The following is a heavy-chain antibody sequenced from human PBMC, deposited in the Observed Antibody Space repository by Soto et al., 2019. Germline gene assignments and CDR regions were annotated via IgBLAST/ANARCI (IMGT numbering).Heavy chain of an antibody. J-gene: IGHJ1*01. V-gene: IGHV4-59*12. Sequence: PSEMLSVTCTVSGGSISSYYCSWIRQPPGKGLEWIGYIYYSGSTNYNPSLKSRVTISVDTSKNQFSLKLSSVTAADTAVYYCAREEIAVAGDEYSQHRGQGTLVTVSP. CDR3: AREEIAVAGDEYSQH. CDR1: GGSISSYY. CDR2: IYYSGST. D-gene: IGHD6-19*01.